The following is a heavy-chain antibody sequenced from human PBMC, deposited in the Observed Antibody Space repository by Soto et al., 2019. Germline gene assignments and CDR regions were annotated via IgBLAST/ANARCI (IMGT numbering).Heavy chain of an antibody. J-gene: IGHJ6*02. V-gene: IGHV4-30-4*01. CDR3: ARSLVVLVPAASEDYGMDV. CDR1: GGSISSGDYY. CDR2: IYYSGST. Sequence: SETLSLTCTVSGGSISSGDYYWSWIRQPPGKGLEWIGYIYYSGSTYYNPSLKSRVTISVDTSKNQFSLKLSSVTAADTAVYYCARSLVVLVPAASEDYGMDVWGQGTTVTVSS. D-gene: IGHD2-2*01.